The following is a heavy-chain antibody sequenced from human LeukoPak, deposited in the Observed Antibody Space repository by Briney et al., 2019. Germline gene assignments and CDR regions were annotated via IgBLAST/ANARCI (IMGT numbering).Heavy chain of an antibody. CDR2: IIPIFGTA. Sequence: SVKVSCKASGGTFSSYAISWVRQAPGQGLEWMGRIIPIFGTANYAQKFQGRVTITTDESTSTAYMELSSLRSEDTAVYYCARERYCSSTSCLDYYYYMDVWGKGTTVTVSS. V-gene: IGHV1-69*05. CDR3: ARERYCSSTSCLDYYYYMDV. CDR1: GGTFSSYA. D-gene: IGHD2-2*01. J-gene: IGHJ6*03.